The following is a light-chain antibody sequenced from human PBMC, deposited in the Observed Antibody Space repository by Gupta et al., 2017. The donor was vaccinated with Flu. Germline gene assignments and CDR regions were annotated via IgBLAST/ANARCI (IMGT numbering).Light chain of an antibody. J-gene: IGKJ1*01. CDR3: QQSNNWPPWT. V-gene: IGKV3-11*01. CDR1: QSVSSY. Sequence: EIVLTQSQATLSLSSGERATLSCRASQSVSSYLAWYQQKPGQAPRLLIYDASNRATGIPARFSGSGSGTDFTLTISSLEPEDFAVYYCQQSNNWPPWTFGKGTKVAIK. CDR2: DAS.